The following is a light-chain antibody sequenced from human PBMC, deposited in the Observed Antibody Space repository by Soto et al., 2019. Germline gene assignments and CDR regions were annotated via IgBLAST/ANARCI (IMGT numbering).Light chain of an antibody. CDR3: QQYGGSPPYT. CDR1: ESASSSY. Sequence: EIVLTQSPGTLSLSPGEGATLSCRASESASSSYLAWYQQKPGQSPRLLIYGASSRATGIPDRFSGSGSGTDFTLTISRREPEDFAVYYCQQYGGSPPYTFGQGTKLEIK. J-gene: IGKJ2*01. CDR2: GAS. V-gene: IGKV3-20*01.